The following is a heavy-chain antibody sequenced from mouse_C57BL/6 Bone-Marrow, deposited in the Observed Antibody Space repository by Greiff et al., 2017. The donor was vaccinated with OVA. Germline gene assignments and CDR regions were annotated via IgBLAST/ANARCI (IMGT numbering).Heavy chain of an antibody. CDR1: GFTFSSYA. CDR2: ISDGGSYT. Sequence: EVQVVESGGGLVKPGGSLKLSCAASGFTFSSYAMSWVRQTPEKRLEWVATISDGGSYTYYPDNVKGRFTISRDNAKNNLYLQMSHLKSEDTAMYYCARDPITTVVRDYAMDYWGQGTSVTVSS. J-gene: IGHJ4*01. D-gene: IGHD1-1*01. CDR3: ARDPITTVVRDYAMDY. V-gene: IGHV5-4*01.